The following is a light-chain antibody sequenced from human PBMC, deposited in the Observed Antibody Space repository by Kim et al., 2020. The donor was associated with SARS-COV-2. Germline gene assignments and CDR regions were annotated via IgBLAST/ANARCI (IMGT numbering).Light chain of an antibody. J-gene: IGKJ4*01. CDR3: QQRDDCGA. Sequence: SLSQGERATLPGGASRAVNAYLAGYHKNPGKPPRPFIYEQSKRATGIPARFSGSGSGTDLTLTISSLEPEDFAIYYCQQRDDCGAFGGGTKVDI. V-gene: IGKV3-11*01. CDR1: RAVNAY. CDR2: EQS.